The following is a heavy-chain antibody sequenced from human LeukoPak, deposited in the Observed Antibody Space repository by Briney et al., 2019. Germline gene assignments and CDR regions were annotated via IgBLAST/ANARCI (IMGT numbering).Heavy chain of an antibody. J-gene: IGHJ4*02. V-gene: IGHV3-30*02. CDR3: AKNQGSGWYDPRPDY. CDR1: GFTFSSYG. CDR2: IRYDGSNK. Sequence: PGGSLRLSCAASGFTFSSYGMHWVRQAPGKGLEWVAFIRYDGSNKYYADSVKGRFTISRDNSKNTLYLQMNSLRAEDTAVYYCAKNQGSGWYDPRPDYWGQGTLVTVSS. D-gene: IGHD6-19*01.